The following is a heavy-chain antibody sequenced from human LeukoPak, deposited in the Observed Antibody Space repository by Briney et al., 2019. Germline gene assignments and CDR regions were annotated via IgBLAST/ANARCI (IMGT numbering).Heavy chain of an antibody. CDR1: GLTFRNYW. D-gene: IGHD5-18*01. CDR3: ARGTERLPRSAFDI. V-gene: IGHV3-74*01. Sequence: GGSLRLSCAASGLTFRNYWMHWVRQAPGKGLERVSRINGDGSSITSVDSVKGRFTISRDNAKNTLHLQMNSLRVEDTAVYYCARGTERLPRSAFDIWGQGTLVTVSS. CDR2: INGDGSSI. J-gene: IGHJ3*02.